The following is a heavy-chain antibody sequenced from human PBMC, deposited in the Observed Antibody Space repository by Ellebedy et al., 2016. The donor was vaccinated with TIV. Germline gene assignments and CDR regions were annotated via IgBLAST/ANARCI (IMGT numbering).Heavy chain of an antibody. V-gene: IGHV3-30*02. CDR1: GFSFSNYG. D-gene: IGHD7-27*01. CDR2: KRFDGRNE. J-gene: IGHJ6*02. Sequence: PGGSLRLSCVASGFSFSNYGMHWVRQAPGKGLEWVAFKRFDGRNEYNGDSVKGRFTISRDNSKNTVYLEMNSLRVEDTAVFYCAKSDWGPRYYGMDVWGQGTAVTVSS. CDR3: AKSDWGPRYYGMDV.